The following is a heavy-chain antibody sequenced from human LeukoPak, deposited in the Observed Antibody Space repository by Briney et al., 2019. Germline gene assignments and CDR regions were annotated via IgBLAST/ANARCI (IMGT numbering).Heavy chain of an antibody. Sequence: GESLKISCKASGYTFTSYGISWVRQAPGQGLEWMGWISAYNGNTNYAQKLQGRVTMTTDTSTSTAYMELRSLRSDDTAVYYCARGGPWVVRRGNYYYMDVWGKGTTVTISS. CDR1: GYTFTSYG. CDR2: ISAYNGNT. J-gene: IGHJ6*03. D-gene: IGHD3-10*01. V-gene: IGHV1-18*01. CDR3: ARGGPWVVRRGNYYYMDV.